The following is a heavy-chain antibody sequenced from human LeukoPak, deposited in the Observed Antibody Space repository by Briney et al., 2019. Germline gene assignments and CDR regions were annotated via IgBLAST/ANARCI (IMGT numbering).Heavy chain of an antibody. J-gene: IGHJ5*02. CDR1: GGSISSSSYY. Sequence: SSETLSLTCTVSGGSISSSSYYWGWIRQPPGKGLEWIGSIYYSGSTYYNPSLKSRVTISVDTSKNQFSLKLSSVTAADTAVYYCARDIPRYCSSTSCSVEGGGHNWFDPWGQGTLVTVSS. CDR3: ARDIPRYCSSTSCSVEGGGHNWFDP. D-gene: IGHD2-2*01. CDR2: IYYSGST. V-gene: IGHV4-39*07.